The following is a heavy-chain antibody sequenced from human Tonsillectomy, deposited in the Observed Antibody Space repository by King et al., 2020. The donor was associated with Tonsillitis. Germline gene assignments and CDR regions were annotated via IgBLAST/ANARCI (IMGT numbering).Heavy chain of an antibody. J-gene: IGHJ4*02. D-gene: IGHD3-10*01. Sequence: VQLVESGGGLVQPGGSLRLSCAASGFTFSSYWMSWVRQAPGKGLEWVANIKQDGSEKYYVDSVKGRFTISRDNAKNSLYLQMNSLRAEDTAVYYCAGAGKSRWFGELSDFDYWGQGTLVTVSS. CDR1: GFTFSSYW. CDR3: AGAGKSRWFGELSDFDY. V-gene: IGHV3-7*03. CDR2: IKQDGSEK.